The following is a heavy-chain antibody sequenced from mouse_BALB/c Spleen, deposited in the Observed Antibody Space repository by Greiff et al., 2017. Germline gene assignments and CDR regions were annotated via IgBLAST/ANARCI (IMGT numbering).Heavy chain of an antibody. V-gene: IGHV14-3*02. CDR3: ATSLWFAY. J-gene: IGHJ3*01. CDR2: IDPANGNT. CDR1: GFNIKDTY. Sequence: VQLKESGAELVKPGASVKLSCTASGFNIKDTYMHWVKQRPEQGLEWIGRIDPANGNTKYDPKFQGKATITADTSSNTAYLQLSSLTSEDTAVYYCATSLWFAYWGQGTLVTVSA.